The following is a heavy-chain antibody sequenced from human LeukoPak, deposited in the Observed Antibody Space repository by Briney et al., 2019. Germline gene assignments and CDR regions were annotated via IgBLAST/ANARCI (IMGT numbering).Heavy chain of an antibody. CDR2: AKEDGSEK. CDR1: GYALRSDW. Sequence: HPGGSLRLSCAVSGYALRSDWMVWVRQAPGQGLEWVATAKEDGSEKDYVDSVKGRFTISADSARNSLYLQMNSLRPENTALYYCAKNSGWLQLGDWGQGTLVTVSS. J-gene: IGHJ4*02. CDR3: AKNSGWLQLGD. D-gene: IGHD5-24*01. V-gene: IGHV3-7*01.